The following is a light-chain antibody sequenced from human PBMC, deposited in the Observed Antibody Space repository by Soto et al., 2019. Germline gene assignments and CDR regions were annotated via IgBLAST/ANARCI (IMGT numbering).Light chain of an antibody. J-gene: IGLJ2*01. V-gene: IGLV1-51*01. CDR3: GTWDSSLSGNVI. Sequence: QSVLTQPPSVSAAPGERVTISCSGSSSNIGKNFVSWYQQLPGTAPKLLIYHNDKRPSGIPDRFSGSKAGTSGTLDITGLQTGDEAVYYCGTWDSSLSGNVIFGGGTKVTVL. CDR1: SSNIGKNF. CDR2: HND.